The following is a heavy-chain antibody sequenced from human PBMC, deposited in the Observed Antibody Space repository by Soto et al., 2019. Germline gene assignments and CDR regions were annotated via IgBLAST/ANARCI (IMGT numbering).Heavy chain of an antibody. CDR2: IYYSGST. V-gene: IGHV4-31*03. Sequence: QVQLQESGPGLVKPSQTLSLTCTVSGGSISSGGYYWCWIRQHPGKGLEWIGYIYYSGSTYYNPSLKSRVTISVDTSKNQFSLKLSSVTAADTAVYYCARATTVTTEVDYWGQGTLVTVSS. CDR3: ARATTVTTEVDY. CDR1: GGSISSGGYY. D-gene: IGHD4-17*01. J-gene: IGHJ4*02.